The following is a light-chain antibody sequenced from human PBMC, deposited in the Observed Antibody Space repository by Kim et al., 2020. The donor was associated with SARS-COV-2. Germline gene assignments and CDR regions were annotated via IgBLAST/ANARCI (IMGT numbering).Light chain of an antibody. Sequence: QSVLTQPPSASGTPGQRVTISCSGSSSNIGSNNVVWYHQLPGAAPNLLIYSNNQRPSGNPDRFSGSRSGTSASMDISGLQAGDEADYYCAVWDDSLKQGVFGGGTQLTVL. J-gene: IGLJ3*02. V-gene: IGLV1-44*01. CDR2: SNN. CDR3: AVWDDSLKQGV. CDR1: SSNIGSNN.